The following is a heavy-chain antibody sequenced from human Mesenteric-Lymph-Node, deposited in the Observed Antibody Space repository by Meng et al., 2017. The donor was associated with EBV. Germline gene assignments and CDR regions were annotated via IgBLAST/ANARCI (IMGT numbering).Heavy chain of an antibody. V-gene: IGHV4-4*02. J-gene: IGHJ3*02. CDR1: GGSISSNNW. CDR2: IYHSGGT. Sequence: QGQLQVAGPGLVKPSETLSLTCAVSGGSISSNNWWSWVRQSPEKGLEWIGEIYHSGGTNYNPSLEGRVSMSVDKSRNQFSLRVNSVTAADTAVYYCARDRWQQLDNALDIWGQGTMVTVSS. D-gene: IGHD6-13*01. CDR3: ARDRWQQLDNALDI.